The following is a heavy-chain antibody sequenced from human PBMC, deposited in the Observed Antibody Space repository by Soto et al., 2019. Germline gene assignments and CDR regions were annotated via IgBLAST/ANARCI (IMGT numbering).Heavy chain of an antibody. CDR3: VHLMTAVTTVGMDV. V-gene: IGHV2-5*02. CDR2: IYWDDDK. J-gene: IGHJ6*02. Sequence: QITLKESGPTLVEPTQTLTLTCTFSGFSLITTGSGVAWIRQPPGKALEWLALIYWDDDKRYSPSLKSRLTITQDTSKNQVVPTMTNMDPVETGTYFCVHLMTAVTTVGMDVWGQGTAVTVSS. CDR1: GFSLITTGSG. D-gene: IGHD4-17*01.